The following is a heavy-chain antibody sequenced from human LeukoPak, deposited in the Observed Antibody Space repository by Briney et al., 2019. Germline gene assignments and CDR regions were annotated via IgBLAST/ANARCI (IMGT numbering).Heavy chain of an antibody. D-gene: IGHD3-22*01. CDR3: ARHVGIAVVPDRYFDL. Sequence: GESLKISCKGSGYSFSTYWIGWVRQMPGEGLEWMGIIYPGDSDTRYSPSFQGQVTISADKSINTAYLQWSSLKASDTAMYYCARHVGIAVVPDRYFDLWGRGTLVTVSS. J-gene: IGHJ2*01. CDR1: GYSFSTYW. CDR2: IYPGDSDT. V-gene: IGHV5-51*01.